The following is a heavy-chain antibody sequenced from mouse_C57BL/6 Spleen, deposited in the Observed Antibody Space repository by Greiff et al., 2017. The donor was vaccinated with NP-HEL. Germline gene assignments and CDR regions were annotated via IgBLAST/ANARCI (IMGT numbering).Heavy chain of an antibody. CDR2: IYPSDSET. CDR1: GYTFTSYW. D-gene: IGHD1-1*01. V-gene: IGHV1-61*01. Sequence: QVHVKQSGAELVRPGSSVKLSCKASGYTFTSYWMDWVKQRPGQGLEWIGNIYPSDSETHYNQKFKDKATLTVDKSSSTAYMQLSSLTSEDSAVYYCARENAITTVVPHYAMDYWGQGTSVTVSS. CDR3: ARENAITTVVPHYAMDY. J-gene: IGHJ4*01.